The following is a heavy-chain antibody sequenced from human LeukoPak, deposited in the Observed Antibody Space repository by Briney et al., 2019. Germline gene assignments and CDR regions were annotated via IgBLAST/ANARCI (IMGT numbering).Heavy chain of an antibody. D-gene: IGHD2-2*01. CDR1: GGSISSYY. V-gene: IGHV4-4*07. CDR3: ARVLGYCSSTSCWRGWFDP. J-gene: IGHJ5*02. Sequence: PSETLSLTCTVSGGSISSYYWSWIRQPAGKGLEWIGRIYTSGGTNYNPSLKSRVTMSVDTSKNQFSLKLSSVTAADTAVYYCARVLGYCSSTSCWRGWFDPWGQGTLVTVSS. CDR2: IYTSGGT.